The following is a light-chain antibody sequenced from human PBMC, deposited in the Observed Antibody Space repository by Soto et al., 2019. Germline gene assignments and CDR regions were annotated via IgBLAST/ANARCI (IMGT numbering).Light chain of an antibody. J-gene: IGLJ2*01. CDR1: SGSIASNS. V-gene: IGLV6-57*04. Sequence: NFMLTQPHSVSESPGKSVTISCTRSSGSIASNSVQWYQQRPGSAPTTVIYDSNERPSGVPDRFSGSIDSSSNSASLTISGLKTEDEADYYCQSYDSSNVVFGGGTKVTVL. CDR3: QSYDSSNVV. CDR2: DSN.